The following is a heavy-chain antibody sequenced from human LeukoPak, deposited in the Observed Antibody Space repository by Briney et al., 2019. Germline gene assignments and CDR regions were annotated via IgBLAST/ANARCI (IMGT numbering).Heavy chain of an antibody. Sequence: SQTLSLTCTVSGGSISSGDYYWSWTRQPSGKGLEWIGYIYYSGSTYYNPSLKSRVTISVDTSKNRFSLKLSSVTAADTAVCYCARDQFYDSISAWGQGTLVTVSS. CDR1: GGSISSGDYY. D-gene: IGHD3-22*01. J-gene: IGHJ5*02. CDR2: IYYSGST. V-gene: IGHV4-30-4*01. CDR3: ARDQFYDSISA.